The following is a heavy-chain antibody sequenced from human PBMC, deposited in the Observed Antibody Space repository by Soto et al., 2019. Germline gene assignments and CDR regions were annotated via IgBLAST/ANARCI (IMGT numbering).Heavy chain of an antibody. V-gene: IGHV3-21*01. CDR3: ARDSVRDYLYYYYGMDV. Sequence: GGSLRLSCAASGFTFSSYTMNWVRQAPGRGLEWVSSIGTSSSYIYYADSVKGRFTISRDNAKNSLLLQMNSLRADDTAVYYCARDSVRDYLYYYYGMDVWGQGTTVTVS. CDR1: GFTFSSYT. CDR2: IGTSSSYI. D-gene: IGHD4-17*01. J-gene: IGHJ6*02.